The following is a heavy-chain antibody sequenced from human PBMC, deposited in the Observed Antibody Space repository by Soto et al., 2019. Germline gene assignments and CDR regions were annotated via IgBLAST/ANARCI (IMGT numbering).Heavy chain of an antibody. Sequence: SDTLSLTFTVSGGSISSYYWGWIRQPAGKGLEWIWRIYTSGSTNYNPSLKSRVTMSVDTSKNQFSLKLSSVTAADTAVYYCARSNYDFWLHXWGQGTLVTVSX. V-gene: IGHV4-4*07. CDR1: GGSISSYY. D-gene: IGHD3-3*01. J-gene: IGHJ5*02. CDR2: IYTSGST. CDR3: ARSNYDFWLHX.